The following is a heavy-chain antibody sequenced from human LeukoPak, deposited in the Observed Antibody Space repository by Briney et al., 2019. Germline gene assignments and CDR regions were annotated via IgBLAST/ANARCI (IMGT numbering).Heavy chain of an antibody. D-gene: IGHD6-19*01. V-gene: IGHV3-20*04. Sequence: SGGSLRLSCAASGFTFDDYGMSWVRHAPRKGLEWVSGINWNGGSTGYADSVKGRFTISRDNAKNSLYLQMNSLRAEDTALYYCARDMDSSGWYDYWGQGTLVTVSS. CDR1: GFTFDDYG. CDR2: INWNGGST. CDR3: ARDMDSSGWYDY. J-gene: IGHJ4*02.